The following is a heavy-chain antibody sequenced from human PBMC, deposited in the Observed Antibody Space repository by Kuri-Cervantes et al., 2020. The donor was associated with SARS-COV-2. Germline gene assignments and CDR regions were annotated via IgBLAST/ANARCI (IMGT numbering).Heavy chain of an antibody. D-gene: IGHD2-2*01. CDR2: ISSRSGYI. J-gene: IGHJ5*02. V-gene: IGHV3-21*01. Sequence: GESLKISCAASGFTFSRYTMNWVRRAPGKGLEWVSSISSRSGYIYYSGSIKGRFTISRDNSKNTLYLQMNSLRAEDTAVYYCARETIVVVPAAPTENWFGPWGQGTLVTVSS. CDR3: ARETIVVVPAAPTENWFGP. CDR1: GFTFSRYT.